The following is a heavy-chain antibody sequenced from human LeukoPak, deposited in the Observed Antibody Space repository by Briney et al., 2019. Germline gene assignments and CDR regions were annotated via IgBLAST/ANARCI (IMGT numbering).Heavy chain of an antibody. J-gene: IGHJ5*02. CDR2: INHSGST. D-gene: IGHD3-10*01. Sequence: SETLSLTCAVYGGSFSGYYWSWIRQPPGKGLEWIGEINHSGSTNYNPSLKSRVTISVDTSKNQFSLRLRSVTAADTAMYYCARGDYIFDPWGQGTQVTVSS. V-gene: IGHV4-34*01. CDR3: ARGDYIFDP. CDR1: GGSFSGYY.